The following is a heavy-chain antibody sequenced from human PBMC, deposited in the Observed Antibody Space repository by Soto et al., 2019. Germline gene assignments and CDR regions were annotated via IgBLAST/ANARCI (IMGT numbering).Heavy chain of an antibody. CDR1: GYTFTQFS. D-gene: IGHD4-4*01. CDR2: INGGSGAT. Sequence: QVQLVQSGAEVQRPGAAVKVSCKASGYTFTQFSIHWMRQAPGQRLEWMGWINGGSGATHYSQEFQGRVTFTRDTSANTAYMELSSLRSEDTAVFYCARSVNIAFDHGGQGTLVTVSS. V-gene: IGHV1-3*01. CDR3: ARSVNIAFDH. J-gene: IGHJ5*02.